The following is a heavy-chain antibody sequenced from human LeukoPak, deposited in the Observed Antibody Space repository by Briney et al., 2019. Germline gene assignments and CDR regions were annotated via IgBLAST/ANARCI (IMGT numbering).Heavy chain of an antibody. CDR2: INHSGST. CDR3: ARGHGDYVRYFDY. CDR1: GGSFSSYY. D-gene: IGHD4-17*01. V-gene: IGHV4-34*01. Sequence: SETLSLTCAVYGGSFSSYYWSWIRQPPGKGLEWIGEINHSGSTNYNPSLKSRVTISVDTSKNQFSLKLSSVTAADTAVYYCARGHGDYVRYFDYWGQGTLVTVSS. J-gene: IGHJ4*02.